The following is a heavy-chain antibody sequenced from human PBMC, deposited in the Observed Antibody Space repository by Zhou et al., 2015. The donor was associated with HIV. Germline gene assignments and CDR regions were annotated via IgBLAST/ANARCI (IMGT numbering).Heavy chain of an antibody. D-gene: IGHD4-17*01. CDR2: VSPVFRTS. CDR3: AREGEGRMSTVTFAFDI. CDR1: GGIFDTYT. V-gene: IGHV1-69*08. J-gene: IGHJ3*02. Sequence: QVQLVQSGPEVMGPGSSVKVSCNSSGGIFDTYTVNWVRQAPGLELEWMGRVSPVFRTSSYNHKFQGRLTITADVSTRTVYMELNSLTSEDTAIYYCAREGEGRMSTVTFAFDIWGQGTMVSVSP.